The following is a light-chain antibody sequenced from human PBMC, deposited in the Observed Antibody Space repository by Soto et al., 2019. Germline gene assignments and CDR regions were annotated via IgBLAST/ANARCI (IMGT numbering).Light chain of an antibody. CDR3: QLWDGGSGLRV. CDR1: NIGSKS. Sequence: SYVLTQPPSVSVAPGKAARITCGGNNIGSKSVHWYQQKPGQAPLLVIYYDRDRPSGIPERFSGSNSGNTATLTISRVEAGDEADYYCQLWDGGSGLRVFGGGTKLTVL. V-gene: IGLV3-21*04. J-gene: IGLJ2*01. CDR2: YDR.